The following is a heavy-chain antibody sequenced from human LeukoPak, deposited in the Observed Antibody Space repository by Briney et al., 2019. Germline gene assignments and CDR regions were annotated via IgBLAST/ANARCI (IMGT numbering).Heavy chain of an antibody. CDR1: GFTFSSYS. V-gene: IGHV3-21*01. Sequence: PGGSLRLSCAASGFTFSSYSMNWVRQAPGKGLEWVSSISSSSSYIYYAGSAKGRFTISRDNAKNSLYLQMNSLRAEDTAVYYCARGGFGVVINQLDYWGQGTLVTVSS. D-gene: IGHD3-3*01. CDR2: ISSSSSYI. J-gene: IGHJ4*02. CDR3: ARGGFGVVINQLDY.